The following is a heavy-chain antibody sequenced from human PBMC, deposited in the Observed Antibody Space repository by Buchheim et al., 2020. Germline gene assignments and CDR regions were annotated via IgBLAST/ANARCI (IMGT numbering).Heavy chain of an antibody. V-gene: IGHV2-5*02. CDR2: IYWDDEK. J-gene: IGHJ5*02. CDR1: GFSLSTSGVG. CDR3: ARFPAGYTSVWFDP. D-gene: IGHD6-25*01. Sequence: QITLKESGPTLVKPTQTLTLTCTFSGFSLSTSGVGVGWIRQPPGKSLEWLALIYWDDEKRYSPSLNSRLTITKDTSKNQVVRTVTNSDHVDTATYYCARFPAGYTSVWFDPWGQGTL.